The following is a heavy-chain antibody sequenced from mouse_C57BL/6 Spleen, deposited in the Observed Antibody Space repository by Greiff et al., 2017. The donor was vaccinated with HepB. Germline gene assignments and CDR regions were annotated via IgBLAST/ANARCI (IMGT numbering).Heavy chain of an antibody. V-gene: IGHV3-6*01. CDR2: ISYDGSN. CDR1: GYSITSGYY. CDR3: AREEYGNYEGLFAY. D-gene: IGHD2-10*02. Sequence: EVKLMESGPGLVKPSQSLSLTCSVTGYSITSGYYWNWIRQFPGNKLEWMGYISYDGSNNYNPSLKNRISITRDTSKNQFFLKLNSVTTEDTATYYCAREEYGNYEGLFAYWGQGTLVTVSA. J-gene: IGHJ3*01.